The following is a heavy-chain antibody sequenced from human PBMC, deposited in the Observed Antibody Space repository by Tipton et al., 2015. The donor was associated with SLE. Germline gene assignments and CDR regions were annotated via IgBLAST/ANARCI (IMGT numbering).Heavy chain of an antibody. J-gene: IGHJ4*02. Sequence: SLRLSCAASGFTFDDYAMHWVRQAPGKGLEWVSYISSSGSTIYYADSVKGRFTISRDNAKNSLYLQINSLRAEDTAVYYCARTFYYGLGSPDYWGQGTLVTVSS. CDR1: GFTFDDYA. V-gene: IGHV3-48*03. D-gene: IGHD3-10*01. CDR2: ISSSGSTI. CDR3: ARTFYYGLGSPDY.